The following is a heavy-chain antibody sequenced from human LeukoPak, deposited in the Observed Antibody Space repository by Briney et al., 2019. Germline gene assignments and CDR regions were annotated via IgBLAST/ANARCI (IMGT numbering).Heavy chain of an antibody. J-gene: IGHJ4*02. V-gene: IGHV4-59*01. CDR1: GGSISSYY. D-gene: IGHD1-26*01. Sequence: XETLSLTCTVSGGSISSYYWSWIRQSPGKGLEWIGYNHHSGSTSYNPSLRSRVTISVDTSKNQFSLRLTSVSAADTAVYYCARGGDDGITWLLLGYWGQGTLVTVSS. CDR2: NHHSGST. CDR3: ARGGDDGITWLLLGY.